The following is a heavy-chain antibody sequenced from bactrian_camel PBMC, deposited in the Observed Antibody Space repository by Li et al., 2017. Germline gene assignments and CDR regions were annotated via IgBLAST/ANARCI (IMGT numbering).Heavy chain of an antibody. J-gene: IGHJ4*01. D-gene: IGHD4*01. CDR1: GFTFNTNS. V-gene: IGHV3S31*01. CDR2: TDGSGKNT. Sequence: DVQLVESGGGLVQPGRSLILSCTATGFTFNTNSMSWVRQAPGKGLEWVSFTDGSGKNTFYADSVKGRFTISRDNAKNTLYLRLDSLKTEDTAMYYCAKTHGATIGQGTQVTVS.